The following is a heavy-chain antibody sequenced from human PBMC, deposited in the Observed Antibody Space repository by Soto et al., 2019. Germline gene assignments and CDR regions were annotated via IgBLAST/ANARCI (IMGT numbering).Heavy chain of an antibody. CDR2: IYYSGST. J-gene: IGHJ6*03. CDR3: ARDRGKGVSVAGYYYMDV. Sequence: SETLSLTCTVSGGSISSGGYYWSWIRQHPGKGLEWIGYIYYSGSTYYNPSLKSRVTISVDTSKNQFSLKLSSVTAADTAVYYCARDRGKGVSVAGYYYMDVWGKGTTVTVSS. V-gene: IGHV4-31*03. D-gene: IGHD6-13*01. CDR1: GGSISSGGYY.